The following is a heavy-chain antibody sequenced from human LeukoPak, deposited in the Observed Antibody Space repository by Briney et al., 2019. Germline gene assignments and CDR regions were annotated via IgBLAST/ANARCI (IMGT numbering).Heavy chain of an antibody. Sequence: GGSLRLSCAASGFTFSNAWMSWVRQAPGKGLEWVGRIKSKTDGGTTDYAAPVKGRFTISRDDSKNTLYLQMNSLKTEDTAVYYCTTDLDRGWSFDYWGQGTLVTVSS. CDR3: TTDLDRGWSFDY. D-gene: IGHD6-19*01. CDR1: GFTFSNAW. CDR2: IKSKTDGGTT. J-gene: IGHJ4*02. V-gene: IGHV3-15*01.